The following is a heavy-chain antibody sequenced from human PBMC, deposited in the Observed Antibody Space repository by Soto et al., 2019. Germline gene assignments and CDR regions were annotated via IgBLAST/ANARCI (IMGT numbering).Heavy chain of an antibody. CDR3: ARQAYFGSGTYYSDY. V-gene: IGHV5-51*01. J-gene: IGHJ4*02. CDR1: GYSFSKYW. Sequence: GESLKISCKGSGYSFSKYWIAWVRQMPGQGLEWMGIIYPGDSDATYSPSFEGQVTFSVDKSITTAYLQWISLKASDTAMYYCARQAYFGSGTYYSDYWGQGTQVTVSS. D-gene: IGHD3-10*01. CDR2: IYPGDSDA.